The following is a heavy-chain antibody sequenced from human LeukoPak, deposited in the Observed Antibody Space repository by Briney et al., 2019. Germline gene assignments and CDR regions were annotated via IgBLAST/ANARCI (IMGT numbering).Heavy chain of an antibody. V-gene: IGHV4-59*01. CDR3: ARVGLNCGGDCYPDY. Sequence: PSETLSLTCTVSGGSISSYYWSWIRQPPGKGLEWIGYIYYSGSTNYNPSLKSRVTISVDTSKNQFSLKLSSVTAADTAVYYCARVGLNCGGDCYPDYWGQGTLVTVSS. CDR2: IYYSGST. CDR1: GGSISSYY. J-gene: IGHJ4*02. D-gene: IGHD2-21*02.